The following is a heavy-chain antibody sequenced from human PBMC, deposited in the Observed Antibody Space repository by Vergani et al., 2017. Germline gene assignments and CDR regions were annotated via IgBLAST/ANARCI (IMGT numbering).Heavy chain of an antibody. J-gene: IGHJ6*03. V-gene: IGHV4-59*01. CDR2: IYYSGST. D-gene: IGHD1-7*01. CDR3: ARDRGPVRGTTSNYYYMDV. CDR1: GGSISSYY. Sequence: QVQLQESGPGLVKPSETLSLTCTVSGGSISSYYWSWIRQPAGKGLEWIGYIYYSGSTNYNPSLKSRVTISVDTSKNQFSLKLSSVTAADTAVYYCARDRGPVRGTTSNYYYMDVWGKGTTVTVSS.